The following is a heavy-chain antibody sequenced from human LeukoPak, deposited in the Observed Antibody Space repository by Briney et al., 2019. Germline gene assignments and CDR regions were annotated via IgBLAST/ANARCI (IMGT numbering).Heavy chain of an antibody. CDR1: GGSISSYY. CDR3: ARESRVVPYYFDY. D-gene: IGHD3-3*01. Sequence: SETLSLTRTVSGGSISSYYWSWTRQPPGKGLECIGYIYYSGSTNHKPSLKSRVTISVDTSKNQFSLKMSSVTAADAAVYYCARESRVVPYYFDYWGQGTLVTVS. J-gene: IGHJ4*02. CDR2: IYYSGST. V-gene: IGHV4-59*01.